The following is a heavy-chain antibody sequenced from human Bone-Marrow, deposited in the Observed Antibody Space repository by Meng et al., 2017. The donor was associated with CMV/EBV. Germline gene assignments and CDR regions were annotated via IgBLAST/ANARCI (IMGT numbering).Heavy chain of an antibody. CDR1: GFTFSTYA. CDR2: ISASGSST. J-gene: IGHJ4*02. CDR3: AKAPGSTSCRYFDY. V-gene: IGHV3-23*01. D-gene: IGHD2-2*01. Sequence: GESLKISCTASGFTFSTYAVTWVRQAPGKGLEWVSAISASGSSTYYTDSVKGRFTISRDNSRNTLYLQMNSLIAEDTAVYYCAKAPGSTSCRYFDYWGQGPLVTVSS.